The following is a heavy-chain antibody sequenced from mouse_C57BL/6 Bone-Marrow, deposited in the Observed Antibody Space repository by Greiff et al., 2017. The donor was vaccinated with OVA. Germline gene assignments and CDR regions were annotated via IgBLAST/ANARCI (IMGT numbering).Heavy chain of an antibody. D-gene: IGHD2-3*01. Sequence: QVQLQQPGAELVMPGASVKLSCKASGYTFTSYWMHWVKQRPGQGLEWIGEIDPSDSYTNYNQKFKGKSTLTVDKSSSTAYMQRSSLTSEDSAVYYCARGYDGYYGWYFDVWGTGTTVTVSS. V-gene: IGHV1-69*01. CDR2: IDPSDSYT. J-gene: IGHJ1*03. CDR1: GYTFTSYW. CDR3: ARGYDGYYGWYFDV.